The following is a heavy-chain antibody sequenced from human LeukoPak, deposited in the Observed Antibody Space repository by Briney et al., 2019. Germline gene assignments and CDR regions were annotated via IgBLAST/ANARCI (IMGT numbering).Heavy chain of an antibody. CDR3: AELGITMIGGV. V-gene: IGHV3-48*04. J-gene: IGHJ6*04. CDR2: ISSSGSTI. Sequence: GGSLRLSCAASGFTFSSYSMNWVRQAPGKGLEWVSYISSSGSTIYYADSVKGRFTISRDNAKNSLDLQMNSLRAEDTAVYYCAELGITMIGGVWGKGTTVTISS. D-gene: IGHD3-10*02. CDR1: GFTFSSYS.